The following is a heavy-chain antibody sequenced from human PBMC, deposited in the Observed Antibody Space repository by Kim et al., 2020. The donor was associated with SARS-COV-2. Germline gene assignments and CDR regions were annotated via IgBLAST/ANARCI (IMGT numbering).Heavy chain of an antibody. J-gene: IGHJ5*02. D-gene: IGHD6-6*01. CDR1: GDSISDYY. V-gene: IGHV4-59*01. CDR2: IYDSGKT. CDR3: ARNLGAGPSRSSKIDP. Sequence: SETLSLTCSVSGDSISDYYWSWIRQPPGKGLEWIGYIYDSGKTNYNPSLKSRVTISLDTSKNQFYLSLRSVTAADTAIYYCARNLGAGPSRSSKIDPWG.